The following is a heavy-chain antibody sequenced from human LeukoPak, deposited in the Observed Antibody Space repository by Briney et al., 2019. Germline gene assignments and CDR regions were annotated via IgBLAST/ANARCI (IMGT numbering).Heavy chain of an antibody. CDR1: GYRFTSYW. CDR2: IYPGDSDT. J-gene: IGHJ3*02. V-gene: IGHV5-51*01. D-gene: IGHD6-19*01. Sequence: GEYLKISCKCSGYRFTSYWIGWVRPMPGKGLEWMGIIYPGDSDTRYSPSFQGQVTISADKSISTAYLQWSSLKASDTAIYHCARQDRAGGNAFDSWGQGTMLTVSS. CDR3: ARQDRAGGNAFDS.